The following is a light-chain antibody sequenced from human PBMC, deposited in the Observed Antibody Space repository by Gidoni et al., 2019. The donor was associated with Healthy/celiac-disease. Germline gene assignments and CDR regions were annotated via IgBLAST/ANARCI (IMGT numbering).Light chain of an antibody. CDR1: QSISSW. Sequence: DIQMTQSPSTLSASVGDRVTITCRASQSISSWLAWYQQKPGKAPKLLIYKASSLESGVPSRFSGIGSGTEFTLTISSLQPDDFATYYCQQYNSYPCTFGQGTKVEIK. V-gene: IGKV1-5*03. CDR3: QQYNSYPCT. J-gene: IGKJ1*01. CDR2: KAS.